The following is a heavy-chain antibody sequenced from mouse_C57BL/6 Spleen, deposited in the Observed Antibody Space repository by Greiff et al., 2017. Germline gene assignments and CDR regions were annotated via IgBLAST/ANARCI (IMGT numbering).Heavy chain of an antibody. CDR1: GYTFTSYW. J-gene: IGHJ3*01. Sequence: VQLQQPGAELVKPGASVRLSCKASGYTFTSYWMQWVKQRPGQGLEWIGEIDPSDSYTNYNQKFKGKATLTVDTSSSTAYMQLSSLTSEDSAVYYCASLYGSRSFAYWGQGTLVTVSA. D-gene: IGHD1-1*01. CDR2: IDPSDSYT. CDR3: ASLYGSRSFAY. V-gene: IGHV1-50*01.